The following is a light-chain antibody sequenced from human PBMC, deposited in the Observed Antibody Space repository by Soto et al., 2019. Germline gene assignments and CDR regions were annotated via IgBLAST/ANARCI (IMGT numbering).Light chain of an antibody. Sequence: QSALTQPASVSGSPGQSITIFCTGTSSDVGGYNYVSWYQQHPGKAPKLMIYEVSNRLSGVSNRFSGSKSGNTASLTISGLQAEDEADYYCSSYTSSSTRVFGGGTKLTVL. CDR1: SSDVGGYNY. J-gene: IGLJ3*02. CDR2: EVS. V-gene: IGLV2-14*01. CDR3: SSYTSSSTRV.